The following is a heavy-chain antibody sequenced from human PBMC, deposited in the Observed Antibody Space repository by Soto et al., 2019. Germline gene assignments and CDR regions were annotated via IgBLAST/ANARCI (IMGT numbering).Heavy chain of an antibody. CDR3: ARDRGRITIFGVVIIPDACDI. Sequence: SETLSLTCAVSGYSISSGYYWGWIRQPPGKGLEWIGSIYHSGSTSYNPSLKSRVTISVDTSKNQFSLKLSSVTAADTAVYYCARDRGRITIFGVVIIPDACDIWGQGTMVTVSS. CDR1: GYSISSGYY. V-gene: IGHV4-38-2*02. CDR2: IYHSGST. D-gene: IGHD3-3*01. J-gene: IGHJ3*02.